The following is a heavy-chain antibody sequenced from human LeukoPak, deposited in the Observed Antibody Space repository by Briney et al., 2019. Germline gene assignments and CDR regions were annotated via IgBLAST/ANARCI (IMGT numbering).Heavy chain of an antibody. Sequence: SETLSLTCAVCGGSFSGYYWSWIRQPPGKGLEWIGEINHSGSTNYNPSLKSRVTISVDTSKNQFSLKLSSVTAADTAVYYCARGDGSFDYWGQGTLVTVSS. V-gene: IGHV4-34*01. D-gene: IGHD2-15*01. CDR2: INHSGST. J-gene: IGHJ4*02. CDR3: ARGDGSFDY. CDR1: GGSFSGYY.